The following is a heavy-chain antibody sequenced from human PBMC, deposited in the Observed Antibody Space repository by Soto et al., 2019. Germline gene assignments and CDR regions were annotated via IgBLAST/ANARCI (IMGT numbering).Heavy chain of an antibody. CDR3: ARGVGSYGMDV. J-gene: IGHJ6*02. CDR1: GFTFSSYG. Sequence: GGSLRLSCAASGFTFSSYGMHWVRQAPGKGLEWVAVIWYDGSNKYYADSVKGRFTISRDNSKNTLYLQMNSLRAEDTAAYYSARGVGSYGMDVWGQGTTVTVSS. D-gene: IGHD1-26*01. V-gene: IGHV3-33*01. CDR2: IWYDGSNK.